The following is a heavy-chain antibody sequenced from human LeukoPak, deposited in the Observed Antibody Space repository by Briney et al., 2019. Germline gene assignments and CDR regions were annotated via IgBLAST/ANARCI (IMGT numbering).Heavy chain of an antibody. Sequence: SETLSLTCTVSGGSISGGGYYWNWIRQPAGKGLEWIGRTHTSGSTNYNPSLKSRVTISLNRSKNQFSLKLTSVTAADTAVYYCARHREYYDFWSGYYTAFDIWGQGTMVTVSS. CDR1: GGSISGGGYY. CDR2: THTSGST. D-gene: IGHD3-3*01. V-gene: IGHV4-61*02. CDR3: ARHREYYDFWSGYYTAFDI. J-gene: IGHJ3*02.